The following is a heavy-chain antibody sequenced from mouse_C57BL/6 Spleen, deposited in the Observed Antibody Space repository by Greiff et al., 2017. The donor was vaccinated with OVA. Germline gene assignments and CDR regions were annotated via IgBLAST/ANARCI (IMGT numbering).Heavy chain of an antibody. CDR3: ARSEGTTVVGYFDV. Sequence: QVQLQQPGAELVKPGASVKLSCKASGYTFTSYWMHWVKQRPGQGLGWIGMIHPNSGSTNYNEKFKSKATLTVDKSSSTAYMQLSSLTSEDSAVYYCARSEGTTVVGYFDVWGTGTTVTVSS. V-gene: IGHV1-64*01. D-gene: IGHD1-1*01. CDR2: IHPNSGST. CDR1: GYTFTSYW. J-gene: IGHJ1*03.